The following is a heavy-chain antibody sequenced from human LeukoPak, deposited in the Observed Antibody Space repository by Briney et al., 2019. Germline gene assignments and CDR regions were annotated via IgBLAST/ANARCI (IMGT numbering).Heavy chain of an antibody. D-gene: IGHD2-2*01. Sequence: PGGSLRLSCAASGFTFSSYGMHWVRQAPGKGLEWVAVISYDGSNKYYADSVKGRFTISRDNSKNTLYLQMNSLRAEDTAVYYCAKDAGYCSSTSCYGEYYFDYWGQGTLVTVSS. V-gene: IGHV3-30*18. CDR1: GFTFSSYG. CDR3: AKDAGYCSSTSCYGEYYFDY. J-gene: IGHJ4*02. CDR2: ISYDGSNK.